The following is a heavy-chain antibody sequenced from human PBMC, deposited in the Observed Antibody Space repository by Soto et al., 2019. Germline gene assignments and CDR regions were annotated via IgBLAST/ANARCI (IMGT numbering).Heavy chain of an antibody. Sequence: SVKVSCKASGGTFSSYAISWVRQAPGQGLEWMGGIIPIFGTANYAQKFQGRVTITADESTSTAYMELSSLRSEDTAVYYCATYLRYCSSTSCPSGGYNWFDPWGQGTLVTVSS. CDR3: ATYLRYCSSTSCPSGGYNWFDP. CDR1: GGTFSSYA. J-gene: IGHJ5*02. V-gene: IGHV1-69*13. CDR2: IIPIFGTA. D-gene: IGHD2-2*01.